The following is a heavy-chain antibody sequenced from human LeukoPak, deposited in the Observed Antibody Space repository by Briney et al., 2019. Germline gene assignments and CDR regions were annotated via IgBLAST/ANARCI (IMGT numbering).Heavy chain of an antibody. CDR3: ARELYCSGGSCYSYFYYRMDV. Sequence: GGSLRLSCAASGFTFSSYSMNWVRQAPGKGLEWVSSISSSSSYIYYADSVKGRFTISRDNAKNSLYLQMNSLRAEDTAVYYCARELYCSGGSCYSYFYYRMDVWGKGTTVTVSS. J-gene: IGHJ6*04. V-gene: IGHV3-21*01. CDR2: ISSSSSYI. CDR1: GFTFSSYS. D-gene: IGHD2-15*01.